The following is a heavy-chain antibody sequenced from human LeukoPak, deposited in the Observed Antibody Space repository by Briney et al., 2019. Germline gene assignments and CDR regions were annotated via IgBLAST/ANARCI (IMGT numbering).Heavy chain of an antibody. CDR1: GFTFSSYW. D-gene: IGHD6-13*01. CDR2: INSDGSST. CDR3: ARGYSSSWYIWFDP. J-gene: IGHJ5*02. Sequence: GGSLRLSCAASGFTFSSYWMHWVRQAPGKGLVWVSRINSDGSSTSYADSVKGRFTISRDNAKSTLYLQMNSLRVEDTAVYYCARGYSSSWYIWFDPWGQGTLVTVTS. V-gene: IGHV3-74*01.